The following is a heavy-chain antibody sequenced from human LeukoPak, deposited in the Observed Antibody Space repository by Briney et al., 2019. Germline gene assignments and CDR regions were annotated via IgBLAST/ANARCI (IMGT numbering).Heavy chain of an antibody. CDR2: ISSSSSYI. V-gene: IGHV3-21*01. J-gene: IGHJ4*02. Sequence: PGGSLRLSCAASGFTFSSYSMNWVRQAPGKGLEWVSSISSSSSYIYYADAVKGRFTISRDNAKNPLYLQMNSLRAEDTAVYYCQSVVPAAPFDYWGQGTLVTVSS. D-gene: IGHD2-2*01. CDR3: QSVVPAAPFDY. CDR1: GFTFSSYS.